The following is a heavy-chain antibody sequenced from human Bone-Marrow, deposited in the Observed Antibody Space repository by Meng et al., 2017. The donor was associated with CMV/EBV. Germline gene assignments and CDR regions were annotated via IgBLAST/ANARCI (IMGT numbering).Heavy chain of an antibody. V-gene: IGHV4-59*01. J-gene: IGHJ6*02. Sequence: GSLRLSCTVSGGSISSYYWSWIRQPPGKGLEWIGYIYYSGSTNYNPSLKSRVTISVDTSKNQFSLKLSSVTAADTAVYYCARDLAYSSSHYYYGMDVWGQGHTVTGAS. CDR2: IYYSGST. CDR3: ARDLAYSSSHYYYGMDV. D-gene: IGHD6-6*01. CDR1: GGSISSYY.